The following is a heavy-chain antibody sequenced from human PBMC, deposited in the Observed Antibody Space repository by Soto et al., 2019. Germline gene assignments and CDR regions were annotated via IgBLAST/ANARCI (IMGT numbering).Heavy chain of an antibody. CDR3: ARSRQRPIAVAGTNWFDP. Sequence: ASVKVSCKASGYTLTSYGISWVRQAPGQGLEWMGWISAYNGNTNYAQKLQGRVTMTTDTSTSTAYMELRSLRSDDTAVYYCARSRQRPIAVAGTNWFDPWGQGTLVTVSS. CDR2: ISAYNGNT. CDR1: GYTLTSYG. D-gene: IGHD6-19*01. V-gene: IGHV1-18*01. J-gene: IGHJ5*02.